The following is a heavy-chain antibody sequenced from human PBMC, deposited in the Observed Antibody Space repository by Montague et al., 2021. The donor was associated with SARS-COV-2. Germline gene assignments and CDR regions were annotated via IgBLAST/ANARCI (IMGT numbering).Heavy chain of an antibody. CDR2: TYFRSNWNY. CDR3: ARDPYGGWLQEHYYYYGMDV. D-gene: IGHD5-24*01. Sequence: CAISGDSVSSDSAAWSWIRQSPSRGLEWLARTYFRSNWNYDYAASVAGRVTVNPDTSKNQVSLELRSVTPEDTAVYYCARDPYGGWLQEHYYYYGMDVWGQGTTVTVSS. J-gene: IGHJ6*02. V-gene: IGHV6-1*01. CDR1: GDSVSSDSAA.